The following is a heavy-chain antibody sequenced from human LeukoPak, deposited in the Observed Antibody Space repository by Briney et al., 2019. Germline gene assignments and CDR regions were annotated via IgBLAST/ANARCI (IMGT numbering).Heavy chain of an antibody. D-gene: IGHD4-11*01. CDR2: IYYSGST. Sequence: SETLSLTCTVSGGSISSGGYYWSWIRQHPGKGLEWIGYIYYSGSTYCNPSLKSRATISVDTSKNQFSLGLTSVTAADTAVYYCARAPKGMTTVRYYYYYYMDVWGEGTTVTVSS. J-gene: IGHJ6*03. V-gene: IGHV4-31*03. CDR1: GGSISSGGYY. CDR3: ARAPKGMTTVRYYYYYYMDV.